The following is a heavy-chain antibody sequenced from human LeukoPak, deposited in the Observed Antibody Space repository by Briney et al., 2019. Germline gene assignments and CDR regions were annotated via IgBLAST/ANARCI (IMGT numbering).Heavy chain of an antibody. Sequence: GGSLRLSCAASGFTVSSNYMSWVRQAPGKGLEWVAVIHSGGSTYYADSVKGRFTISRDNSKNTLYLQMNSLRAEDTAVYYCARVTDFGGDWFDPWGQGTLVTVSS. CDR1: GFTVSSNY. CDR3: ARVTDFGGDWFDP. J-gene: IGHJ5*02. CDR2: IHSGGST. D-gene: IGHD4-23*01. V-gene: IGHV3-53*01.